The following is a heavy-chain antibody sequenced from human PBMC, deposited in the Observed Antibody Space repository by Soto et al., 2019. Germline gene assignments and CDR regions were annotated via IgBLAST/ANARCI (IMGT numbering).Heavy chain of an antibody. V-gene: IGHV4-31*02. CDR3: ARTPDSGRNWFDP. CDR2: IYYSGGA. J-gene: IGHJ5*02. D-gene: IGHD6-19*01. Sequence: PSETLSLTCTVSGASIGSGDYYWSWIRQHPGKGLEWIGYIYYSGGAYYNPSLKSRVIISVDTSKNQFSLKLSSVSAADTAVYYCARTPDSGRNWFDPWGQGTQVTVS. CDR1: GASIGSGDYY.